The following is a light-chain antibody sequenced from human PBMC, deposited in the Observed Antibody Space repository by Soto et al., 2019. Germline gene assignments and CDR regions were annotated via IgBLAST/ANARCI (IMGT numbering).Light chain of an antibody. CDR3: QHYDGSPRT. Sequence: ETVLTQSPGTVSLSPGERDTLSCTTSQNVRSDYLAWYQQKPSQAPRLLIYGIFNRATGIPDRFSGSGSGTDFTLTISGLEPEDSAVYYCQHYDGSPRTFGPGTKVDIK. V-gene: IGKV3-20*01. CDR1: QNVRSDY. CDR2: GIF. J-gene: IGKJ2*01.